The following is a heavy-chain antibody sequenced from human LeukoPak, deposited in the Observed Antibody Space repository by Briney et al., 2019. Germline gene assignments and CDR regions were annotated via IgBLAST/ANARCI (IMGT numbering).Heavy chain of an antibody. V-gene: IGHV1-69*06. CDR3: AGIPVFGVVLHQEPV. CDR1: GGTFSDYA. CDR2: FIPILGTA. J-gene: IGHJ6*04. D-gene: IGHD3-3*01. Sequence: SVKVSCKASGGTFSDYALNWVRQAPGQGLEWMGVFIPILGTANSTQKFQGRVTITADISTNTVYMELSSPRSEDTAVCFCAGIPVFGVVLHQEPVWGKGTTVTVSS.